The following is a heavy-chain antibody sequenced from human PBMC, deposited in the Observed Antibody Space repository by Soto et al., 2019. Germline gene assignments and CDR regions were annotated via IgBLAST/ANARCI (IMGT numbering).Heavy chain of an antibody. CDR2: MSYDGATQ. D-gene: IGHD2-21*02. CDR3: ATKARVTNYLYYVMDV. CDR1: GLTFNTSR. V-gene: IGHV3-30*03. Sequence: GGSLRLSCEVCGLTFNTSRIHWVRQAPCKGLEWLALMSYDGATQYYGDTVKGRFTISRDNSNNTLFLHMARLRAEDTAMYYCATKARVTNYLYYVMDVCGLGTTVTVSS. J-gene: IGHJ6*02.